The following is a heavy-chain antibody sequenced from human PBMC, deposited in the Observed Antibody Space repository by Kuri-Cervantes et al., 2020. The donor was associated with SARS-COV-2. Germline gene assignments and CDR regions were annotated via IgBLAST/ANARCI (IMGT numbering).Heavy chain of an antibody. Sequence: SETLSLTCTVSGGSISSYYWSWIRQPPGKGLEWIGYIYYSGSTNYNPSLKSRVTISVDTSKNQFSLKLSSVTAADTAVYYCAKTLPSDYALGYWGQGTLVTVSS. D-gene: IGHD3-16*01. CDR3: AKTLPSDYALGY. V-gene: IGHV4-59*08. CDR1: GGSISSYY. J-gene: IGHJ4*02. CDR2: IYYSGST.